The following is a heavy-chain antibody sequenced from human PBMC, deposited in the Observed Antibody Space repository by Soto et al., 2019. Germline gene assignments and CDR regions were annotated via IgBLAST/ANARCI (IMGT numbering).Heavy chain of an antibody. CDR2: IYYSGST. CDR1: GGSISSGGYY. V-gene: IGHV4-31*03. D-gene: IGHD4-17*01. J-gene: IGHJ4*02. CDR3: ARVYGGNPVFYYFDY. Sequence: QVQLQESGPGLVKPSQTLSLTCTVSGGSISSGGYYWSWIRQHPGKGLEWIGYIYYSGSTYYNPSLTSRVTISVDTSKNQFSLKLSSVTAADTAVYYCARVYGGNPVFYYFDYWGQGTLVTVSS.